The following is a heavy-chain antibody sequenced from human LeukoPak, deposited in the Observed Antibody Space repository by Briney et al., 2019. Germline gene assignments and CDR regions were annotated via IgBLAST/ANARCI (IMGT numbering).Heavy chain of an antibody. CDR3: ASSPGSLGNFDI. Sequence: PGGSLRLSCAASGFTFSTYWMHWVRQAPGKGLVWVSRIYKDESSINYADSVKGRFTISRDNAKNTLYLQMNSLRAEDTAVYFCASSPGSLGNFDIWGQGTMVTVSS. J-gene: IGHJ3*02. V-gene: IGHV3-74*01. CDR2: IYKDESSI. CDR1: GFTFSTYW. D-gene: IGHD3-16*01.